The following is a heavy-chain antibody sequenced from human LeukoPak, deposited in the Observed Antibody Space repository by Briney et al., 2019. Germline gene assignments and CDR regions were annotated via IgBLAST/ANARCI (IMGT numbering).Heavy chain of an antibody. Sequence: ASVKVSCKASGYTFTSYGISWVRQAPGQGLEWMGWISAYNGNTNYAQELQGRVTMTTDTSTSTAYMELRSLRSDDTAVYYCARSAYYDSSGYWGQLGYWGQGTLVTVSS. D-gene: IGHD3-22*01. J-gene: IGHJ4*02. V-gene: IGHV1-18*01. CDR3: ARSAYYDSSGYWGQLGY. CDR2: ISAYNGNT. CDR1: GYTFTSYG.